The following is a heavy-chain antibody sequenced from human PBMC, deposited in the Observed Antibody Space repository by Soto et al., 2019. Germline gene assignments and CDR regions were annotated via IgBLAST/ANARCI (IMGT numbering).Heavy chain of an antibody. CDR3: ARDQDGAGGTAEY. J-gene: IGHJ4*02. D-gene: IGHD1-26*01. CDR1: GFTLRNYW. V-gene: IGHV3-74*01. Sequence: EVQLVESGGGLVQPGGSLRLSCVASGFTLRNYWMHWFRQAPGKGLVWVSRITNDGSTTYYADSVKGRFTISRDNAKNTLYLQVNRLRVEDTAVYYCARDQDGAGGTAEYWGQGTLVTVS. CDR2: ITNDGSTT.